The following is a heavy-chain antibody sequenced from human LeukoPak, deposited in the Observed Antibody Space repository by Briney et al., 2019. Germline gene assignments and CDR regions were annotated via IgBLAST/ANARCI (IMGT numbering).Heavy chain of an antibody. CDR1: GGSISSSSYY. J-gene: IGHJ4*02. D-gene: IGHD3-10*01. CDR3: ARGRDGSGSFDY. CDR2: IYYSGST. V-gene: IGHV4-39*07. Sequence: TSETLSLTCTVSGGSISSSSYYWGWIRQPPGKGLEWIGSIYYSGSTYYNPSPKSRVTISVDTSKNQFSLKLNSVTAADTALYYCARGRDGSGSFDYWGQGTPVTVSS.